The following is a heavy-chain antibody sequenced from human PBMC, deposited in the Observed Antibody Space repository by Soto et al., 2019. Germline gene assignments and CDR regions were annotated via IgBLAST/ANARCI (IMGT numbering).Heavy chain of an antibody. CDR1: GYTFTSYY. CDR3: ARAGAERLRYFDWVPVGAFDI. CDR2: INPSGGST. J-gene: IGHJ3*02. D-gene: IGHD3-9*01. V-gene: IGHV1-46*03. Sequence: ASVKVSCKASGYTFTSYYMHWVRQAPGQGLEWMGIINPSGGSTSYAQKFQGRVTMTRDTSTSTVYMELSSLRSEDTAVYYCARAGAERLRYFDWVPVGAFDIWGQGTMVTVSS.